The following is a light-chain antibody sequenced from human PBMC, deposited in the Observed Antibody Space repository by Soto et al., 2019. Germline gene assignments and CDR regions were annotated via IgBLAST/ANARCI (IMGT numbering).Light chain of an antibody. Sequence: QSALTQPASVSGSPGQSITISCTGTSSDVGGYNSVSWYQQYSGKAPRLMIYDVSNRPSGVSDRFSGSKSGNTASLTISGLQAEDEADYYCGSYAGSNSLVFGGGTKLTVL. CDR1: SSDVGGYNS. J-gene: IGLJ2*01. CDR2: DVS. V-gene: IGLV2-14*01. CDR3: GSYAGSNSLV.